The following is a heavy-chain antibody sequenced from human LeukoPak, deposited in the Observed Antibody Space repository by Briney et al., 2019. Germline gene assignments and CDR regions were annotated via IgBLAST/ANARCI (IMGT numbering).Heavy chain of an antibody. Sequence: ASVKVSCKASGYTFTSYAMHWVRQAPGQRLEWMGWINAGNGNTKYSQKFQGRVTITRDTSASTAYMELSSLRSDDTAVYYCARVAFMKWLVLGYWGQGTLVTVSS. D-gene: IGHD6-19*01. CDR3: ARVAFMKWLVLGY. CDR2: INAGNGNT. V-gene: IGHV1-3*01. J-gene: IGHJ4*02. CDR1: GYTFTSYA.